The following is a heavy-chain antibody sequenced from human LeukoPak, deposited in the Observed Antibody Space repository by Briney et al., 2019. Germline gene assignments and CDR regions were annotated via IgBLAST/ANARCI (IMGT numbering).Heavy chain of an antibody. V-gene: IGHV3-9*01. CDR1: GFTFSSYS. D-gene: IGHD3-16*01. Sequence: GGSLRLSCAASGFTFSSYSMHWVRQAPGKGLEWVSGISWNSGSIGYADSVKGRFTISRDNAKNSLYLQMNSLRAEDTALYYCAKDKNYEGSSSLDYWGQGTLVTVSS. CDR3: AKDKNYEGSSSLDY. J-gene: IGHJ4*02. CDR2: ISWNSGSI.